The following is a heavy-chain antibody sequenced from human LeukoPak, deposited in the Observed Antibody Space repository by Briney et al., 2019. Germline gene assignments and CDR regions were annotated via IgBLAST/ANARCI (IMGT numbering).Heavy chain of an antibody. V-gene: IGHV1-8*03. Sequence: ASVKVSCKASGYTFTSYGINWVRQATGQGLEWMGWMNPNSGNTGYAQKFQGRVTITRNTSISTAYMELSSLRSEDTAVYYCARNTMVRGVLNFDYWGQGTLVTVSS. CDR1: GYTFTSYG. D-gene: IGHD3-10*01. J-gene: IGHJ4*02. CDR3: ARNTMVRGVLNFDY. CDR2: MNPNSGNT.